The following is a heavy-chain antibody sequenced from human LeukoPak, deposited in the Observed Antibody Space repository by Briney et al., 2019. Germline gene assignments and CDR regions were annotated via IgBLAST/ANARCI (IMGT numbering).Heavy chain of an antibody. CDR3: ARGTYYYDRSGYKIDY. V-gene: IGHV1-2*02. J-gene: IGHJ4*02. CDR1: GYTFTGYY. D-gene: IGHD3-22*01. Sequence: ASVKVSCKASGYTFTGYYMNWVRQAPGQGLEWMGWINPDSGGTHYAQKFQGRVTITADESTSTAYMELSSLRSEDTAVYYCARGTYYYDRSGYKIDYWGQGTLVTVSS. CDR2: INPDSGGT.